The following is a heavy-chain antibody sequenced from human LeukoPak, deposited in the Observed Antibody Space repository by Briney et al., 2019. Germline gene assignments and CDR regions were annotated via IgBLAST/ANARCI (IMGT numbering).Heavy chain of an antibody. CDR3: ARAIFGVVTIFDY. CDR2: IYHSGST. D-gene: IGHD3-3*01. Sequence: SETLSLTCTVSGYSISSGYYWGWIRQPPGKGLEWIGSIYHSGSTCYNPSLKSRVTISVDTSKNQFSLKLSSVTAADTAVYYCARAIFGVVTIFDYWGQGTLVTVSS. CDR1: GYSISSGYY. V-gene: IGHV4-38-2*02. J-gene: IGHJ4*02.